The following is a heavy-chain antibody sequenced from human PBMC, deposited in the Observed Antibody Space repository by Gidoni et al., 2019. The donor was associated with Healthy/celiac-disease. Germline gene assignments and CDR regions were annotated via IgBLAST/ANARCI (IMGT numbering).Heavy chain of an antibody. CDR1: GYSFTSYW. J-gene: IGHJ6*03. Sequence: EVQLVQSGAEVKKPGESLKLSCKGSGYSFTSYWLRLVAQMPGKGLEWMGIIYPGDSDTRYSPSFQGQVTISADKSISTAYLQWSSLKASDTAMYYCARHGIRYYYDSSGAYYYYYYMDVWGKGTTVTVSS. CDR3: ARHGIRYYYDSSGAYYYYYYMDV. V-gene: IGHV5-51*01. CDR2: IYPGDSDT. D-gene: IGHD3-22*01.